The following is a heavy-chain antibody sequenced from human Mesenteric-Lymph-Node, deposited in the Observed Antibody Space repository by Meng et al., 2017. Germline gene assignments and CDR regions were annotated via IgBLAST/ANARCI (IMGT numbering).Heavy chain of an antibody. Sequence: GESLKISCAASGFILTNFWLAWVRQAPGKGLEWVGNIRPGGSEINYVDSVRDRFTISRDNANNSPYLDMNILTTEDTAVYYCATKAAPGYGMGVWGQGTTVTVSS. V-gene: IGHV3-7*01. J-gene: IGHJ6*02. D-gene: IGHD6-13*01. CDR1: GFILTNFW. CDR2: IRPGGSEI. CDR3: ATKAAPGYGMGV.